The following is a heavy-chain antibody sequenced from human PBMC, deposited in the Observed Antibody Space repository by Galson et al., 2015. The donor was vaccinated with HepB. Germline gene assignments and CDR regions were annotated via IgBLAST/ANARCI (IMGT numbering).Heavy chain of an antibody. V-gene: IGHV5-51*03. CDR1: GYSFTTYW. CDR3: ARFNSSSWHTWYCFDN. J-gene: IGHJ4*02. CDR2: IYPGDSDT. Sequence: QSGAEVKKPGESLKISCNGSGYSFTTYWIGWVRQMPGKGLEWMGIIYPGDSDTRYSPSFQGQVTISADKSISTAYLQWSSLKASVAAMFNCARFNSSSWHTWYCFDNWGQGTLVTVSS. D-gene: IGHD6-13*01.